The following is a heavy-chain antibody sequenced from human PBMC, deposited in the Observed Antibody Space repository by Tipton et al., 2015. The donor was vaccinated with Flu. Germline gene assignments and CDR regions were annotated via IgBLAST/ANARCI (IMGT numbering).Heavy chain of an antibody. Sequence: AVSGITVSSNYMSWVRQAPGKGLEWVSVIYSGGSTYYADSVKGRFTISRDNSKNTLYLQMDSLRAEDTAVYYCARDLPRGSGGFDYWGQGTLVTVSS. V-gene: IGHV3-53*01. CDR2: IYSGGST. J-gene: IGHJ4*02. CDR3: ARDLPRGSGGFDY. D-gene: IGHD1-26*01. CDR1: GITVSSNY.